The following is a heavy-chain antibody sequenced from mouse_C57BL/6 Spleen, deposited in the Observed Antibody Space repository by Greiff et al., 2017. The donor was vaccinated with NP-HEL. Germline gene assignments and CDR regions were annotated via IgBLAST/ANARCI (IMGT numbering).Heavy chain of an antibody. Sequence: ESGPGLVKPSQSLSLTCSVTGYSITSGYYWNWIRQFPGNKLEWMGYISYDGSNNYNPSLKNRISITRDTSKNQFFLKLNSVTTEDTATYYCARAGGNYVRTFAYWGQGTLVTVSA. CDR3: ARAGGNYVRTFAY. V-gene: IGHV3-6*01. J-gene: IGHJ3*01. CDR1: GYSITSGYY. D-gene: IGHD2-1*01. CDR2: ISYDGSN.